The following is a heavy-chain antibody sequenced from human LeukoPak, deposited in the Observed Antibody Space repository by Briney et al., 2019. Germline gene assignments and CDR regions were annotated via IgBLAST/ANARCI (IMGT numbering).Heavy chain of an antibody. Sequence: GGSLRLSCAASGFTLSSNYMSWVRQAPGKGLEWVSVIYSGGSTYYADSVKVRFTISRDNSKTTLYLQMNSLRAEDTAVYYCARETTVNDAFDIWGQGTMVTVSS. J-gene: IGHJ3*02. V-gene: IGHV3-53*01. CDR2: IYSGGST. CDR1: GFTLSSNY. CDR3: ARETTVNDAFDI. D-gene: IGHD4-17*01.